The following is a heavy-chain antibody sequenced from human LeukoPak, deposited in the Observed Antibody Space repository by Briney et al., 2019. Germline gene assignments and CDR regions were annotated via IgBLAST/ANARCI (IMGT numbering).Heavy chain of an antibody. D-gene: IGHD2/OR15-2a*01. J-gene: IGHJ4*02. CDR2: ISGSGGST. CDR1: GFTFSSYA. Sequence: GGSLRLSCAAPGFTFSSYAMSWVRQAPGKGLEWVSAISGSGGSTYYADSVKGRFTISRDNSKNTLYLQMNSLRAEDTAVYYCAKVMMEDTSYGPHGYWGQGTLVTVSS. V-gene: IGHV3-23*01. CDR3: AKVMMEDTSYGPHGY.